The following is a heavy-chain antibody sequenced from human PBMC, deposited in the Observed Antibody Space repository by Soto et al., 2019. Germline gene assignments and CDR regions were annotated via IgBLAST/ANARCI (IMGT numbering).Heavy chain of an antibody. D-gene: IGHD2-15*01. V-gene: IGHV1-69*02. J-gene: IGHJ4*02. Sequence: QVHLAQSGAEVRKPGSSVKVSCKSSGGTFSSHTVNWVRQAPGQGLEWMGGLITVADIANYAQTLQGRVTMTVGYTSTTAYIEQSALGSDDAAVYYCATASGSGGRCSRDLDSWGQGTMVIVSS. CDR3: ATASGSGGRCSRDLDS. CDR2: LITVADIA. CDR1: GGTFSSHT.